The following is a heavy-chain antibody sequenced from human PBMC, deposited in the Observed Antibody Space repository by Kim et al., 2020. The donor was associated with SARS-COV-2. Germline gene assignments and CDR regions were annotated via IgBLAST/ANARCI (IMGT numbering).Heavy chain of an antibody. J-gene: IGHJ4*02. V-gene: IGHV3-30*04. CDR1: GFTFSSYA. CDR3: ARSKSTTSYFDY. D-gene: IGHD5-12*01. Sequence: GGSLRLSCAASGFTFSSYAMHWVRQAPGKGLEWVAVISYDGSNKYYVDSVKGRFTISRDNSKNTLYLQMNSLRAEDTAVYYCARSKSTTSYFDYWGQGTLVTVSS. CDR2: ISYDGSNK.